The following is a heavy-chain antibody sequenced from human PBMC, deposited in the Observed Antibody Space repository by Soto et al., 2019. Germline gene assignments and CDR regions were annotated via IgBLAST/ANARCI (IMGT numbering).Heavy chain of an antibody. Sequence: QVQLVQSGAEVKKPGSSVKVSCRASGVHFDRFALSWLRQAHGQGLEWMGGIIPFLSATTYAHKFQGRVTTTADESGNPLCLERRRLTSADTAVYCCARGDDAYGDFGSWHVWVQATSVTFPS. CDR3: ARGDDAYGDFGSWHV. CDR1: GVHFDRFA. CDR2: IIPFLSAT. V-gene: IGHV1-69*01. D-gene: IGHD4-17*01. J-gene: IGHJ6*01.